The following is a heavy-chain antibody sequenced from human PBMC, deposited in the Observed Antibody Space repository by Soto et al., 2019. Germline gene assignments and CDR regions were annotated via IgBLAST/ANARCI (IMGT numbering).Heavy chain of an antibody. CDR1: VFSLSDARMG. D-gene: IGHD6-13*01. Sequence: QVTLKQSGPVLVKPTETLTLTCTVSVFSLSDARMGVSWILQPPGKALEWLAHIFSNDEKSYSTSLKSRLTFSKETSKSQVVLTMTNIDPVDTATYCCARIELQQLAFDPWGQGTLVTVSS. CDR3: ARIELQQLAFDP. CDR2: IFSNDEK. V-gene: IGHV2-26*01. J-gene: IGHJ5*02.